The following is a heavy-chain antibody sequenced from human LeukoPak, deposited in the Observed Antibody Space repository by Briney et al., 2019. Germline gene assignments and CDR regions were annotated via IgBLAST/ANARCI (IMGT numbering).Heavy chain of an antibody. CDR3: ARTDRENYGMDV. J-gene: IGHJ6*02. V-gene: IGHV3-48*03. D-gene: IGHD1-26*01. CDR1: GFIFNNYE. Sequence: GGSLRLSCAASGFIFNNYEMNWVRQAPGKGLEWVAYISSRSSTIYYANSMRGRFTIFRDNAKNSLYLQMNSLRDEDTALYYCARTDRENYGMDVWGQGTTVTVSS. CDR2: ISSRSSTI.